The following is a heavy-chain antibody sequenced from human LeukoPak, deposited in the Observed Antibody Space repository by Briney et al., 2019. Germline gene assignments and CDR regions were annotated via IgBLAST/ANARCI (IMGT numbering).Heavy chain of an antibody. Sequence: ASVKVSCKTSGYPFSAWEINWVRQAAGQGLEWLGWVHPDSGNTDYAQKFRGRVTMSRDTSTSTAYMELSGLRLDDTAVYFCARGPRNDPWGQGTLVTVSS. CDR1: GYPFSAWE. V-gene: IGHV1-8*01. J-gene: IGHJ5*02. D-gene: IGHD1-14*01. CDR3: ARGPRNDP. CDR2: VHPDSGNT.